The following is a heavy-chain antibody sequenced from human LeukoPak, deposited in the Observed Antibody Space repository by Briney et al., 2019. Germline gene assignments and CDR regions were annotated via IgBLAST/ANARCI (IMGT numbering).Heavy chain of an antibody. CDR2: INTSGST. J-gene: IGHJ5*02. CDR3: ARGQEDSGGFSRFNP. Sequence: KPSETLSLTCTVSGGSISSFYWSWIRQPAGKGLEWIGRINTSGSTNYNPSLKSRVTISVDKSNNQFSLSLRSVTAADTAVYYCARGQEDSGGFSRFNPWGQGTLVTVSS. V-gene: IGHV4-4*07. CDR1: GGSISSFY. D-gene: IGHD2-15*01.